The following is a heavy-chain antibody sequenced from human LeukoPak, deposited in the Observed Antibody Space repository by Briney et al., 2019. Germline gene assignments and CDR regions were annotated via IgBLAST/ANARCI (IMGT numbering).Heavy chain of an antibody. V-gene: IGHV1-18*01. CDR3: ARDGASWRASLITFYYDAMDV. Sequence: ASVKVSCKASGYTFTSYDINWVRQATGQGLEWMGWISVYNGDTNYEQKFQGRVTMTTDTSTNTAYMELRSLRSDDTAVYYCARDGASWRASLITFYYDAMDVWGQGTTVTVSS. CDR2: ISVYNGDT. J-gene: IGHJ6*02. D-gene: IGHD2/OR15-2a*01. CDR1: GYTFTSYD.